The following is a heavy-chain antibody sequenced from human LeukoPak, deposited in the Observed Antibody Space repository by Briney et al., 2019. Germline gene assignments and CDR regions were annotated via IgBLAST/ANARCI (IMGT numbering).Heavy chain of an antibody. CDR3: ARVPIAAAGTLDY. CDR2: ISSSSSYI. Sequence: GGSLRLSCAASGFTFSSYSMNWVRQAPGKGLEWVSSISSSSSYIYYADSVKGRFTISRDNAKNSLYLQMSSLRAEDTAVYYCARVPIAAAGTLDYWGQGTLVTVSS. V-gene: IGHV3-21*01. D-gene: IGHD6-13*01. J-gene: IGHJ4*02. CDR1: GFTFSSYS.